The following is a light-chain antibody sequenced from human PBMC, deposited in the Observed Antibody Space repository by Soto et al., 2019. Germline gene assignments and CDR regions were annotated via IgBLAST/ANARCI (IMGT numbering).Light chain of an antibody. V-gene: IGKV3D-7*01. CDR2: GAS. CDR1: QSVSSSY. Sequence: PGETVTLSCRASQSVSSSYLTWYQQKPGQAPRLLIYGASTRATGIPARFSGSGSGTDFTLTISSLQPEDVAVYYCQQRHMWPITFGQGTRLEIK. CDR3: QQRHMWPIT. J-gene: IGKJ5*01.